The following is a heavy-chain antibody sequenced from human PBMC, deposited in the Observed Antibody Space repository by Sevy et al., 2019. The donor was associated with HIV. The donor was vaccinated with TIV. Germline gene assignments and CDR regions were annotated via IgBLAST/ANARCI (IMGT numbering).Heavy chain of an antibody. D-gene: IGHD4-17*01. CDR2: IKQDGSEK. V-gene: IGHV3-7*01. CDR1: GFTFSIYW. Sequence: GGSLRLSCAASGFTFSIYWMTWVRQAPGKGLEWVANIKQDGSEKYYVDSVKGRFTISRDNAKNSLYLQRNSLRADDTAVYYCAGDWGDDFDDRRASYYYFYGMDVWGQGTTVTVSS. J-gene: IGHJ6*02. CDR3: AGDWGDDFDDRRASYYYFYGMDV.